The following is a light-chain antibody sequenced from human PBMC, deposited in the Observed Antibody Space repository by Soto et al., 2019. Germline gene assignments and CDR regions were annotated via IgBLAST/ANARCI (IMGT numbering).Light chain of an antibody. CDR2: GAS. CDR3: QRYGSSPPHT. Sequence: EIVLTQSPGTLSLSPGEGASLSCRASQSVRNNYLAWYQQKPGQAPRLLIYGASSRATGIPDRFSGSGSGTDVSLTISRLESEDFAVYYCQRYGSSPPHTFGQGTRLEIK. V-gene: IGKV3-20*01. CDR1: QSVRNNY. J-gene: IGKJ2*01.